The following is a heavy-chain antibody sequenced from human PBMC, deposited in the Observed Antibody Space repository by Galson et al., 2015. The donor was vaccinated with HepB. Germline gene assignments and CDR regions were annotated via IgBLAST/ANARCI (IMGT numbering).Heavy chain of an antibody. CDR1: GFTFTSSA. CDR2: IVVGSGNT. Sequence: SVKVSCKASGFTFTSSAMQWVRQARGQRLEWIGWIVVGSGNTNYAQKFQERVTITRDMSTSTAYMELSSLRSEDTAVYYCAAAMTSGWYVAVEDYWGQGTLVTVSS. D-gene: IGHD6-19*01. CDR3: AAAMTSGWYVAVEDY. V-gene: IGHV1-58*02. J-gene: IGHJ4*02.